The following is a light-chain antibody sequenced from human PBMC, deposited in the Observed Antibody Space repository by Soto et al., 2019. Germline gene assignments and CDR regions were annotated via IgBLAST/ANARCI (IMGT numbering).Light chain of an antibody. CDR3: HQYDIWPPWT. J-gene: IGKJ1*01. CDR2: GAS. Sequence: EIVMTQSPATLSVPPGERATLSCRASENVRTFVDWYQQKPGQAPRLLIYGASTRATGFPARFSGSGSGTEFTLTISSLQSEDVAVYYCHQYDIWPPWTFGQGTKVDIK. CDR1: ENVRTF. V-gene: IGKV3-15*01.